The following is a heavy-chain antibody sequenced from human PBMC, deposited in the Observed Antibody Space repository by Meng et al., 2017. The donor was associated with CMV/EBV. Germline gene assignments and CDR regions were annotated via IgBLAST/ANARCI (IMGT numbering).Heavy chain of an antibody. CDR2: IIPIFGTA. CDR1: GGTFSSYA. CDR3: AFSDCSSTSCWFDY. D-gene: IGHD2-2*01. V-gene: IGHV1-69*05. J-gene: IGHJ4*02. Sequence: SVKVSCKASGGTFSSYAISWVRQAPGQGLEWMGGIIPIFGTANYAQKFQGRVTITTDESTSTAYMELSSLRSEDTAVYYCAFSDCSSTSCWFDYWGRGTLVTVSS.